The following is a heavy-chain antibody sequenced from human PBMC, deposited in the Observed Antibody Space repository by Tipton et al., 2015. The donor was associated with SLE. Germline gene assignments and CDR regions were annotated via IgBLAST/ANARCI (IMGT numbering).Heavy chain of an antibody. CDR1: GFTFSSYE. D-gene: IGHD4-17*01. CDR3: ARAGVTTPLGY. V-gene: IGHV4-59*08. Sequence: LRLSCAASGFTFSSYEMNWVRQAPGKGLEWIGCIYYSGSTNYNPSLKSRVTISVDTSKNQFSLKLSSVTAADTAVYYCARAGVTTPLGYWGQGTLVTVSS. J-gene: IGHJ4*02. CDR2: IYYSGST.